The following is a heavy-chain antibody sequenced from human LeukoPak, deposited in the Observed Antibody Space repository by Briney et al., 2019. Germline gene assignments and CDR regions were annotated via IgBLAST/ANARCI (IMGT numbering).Heavy chain of an antibody. D-gene: IGHD3-16*02. Sequence: SQTLSLTCAVSGGSISSGGYSWSWIRQPPGKGLEWIGYIYHSGSTYYNPSLKSRVTISVDRSKNQFSLKLSSVTAADTAVYYCARAVRDGAFDIWGQGTMVTVSS. V-gene: IGHV4-30-2*01. CDR3: ARAVRDGAFDI. CDR2: IYHSGST. CDR1: GGSISSGGYS. J-gene: IGHJ3*02.